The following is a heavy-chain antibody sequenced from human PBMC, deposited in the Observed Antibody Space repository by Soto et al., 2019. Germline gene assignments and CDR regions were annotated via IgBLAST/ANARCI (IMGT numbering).Heavy chain of an antibody. D-gene: IGHD6-19*01. V-gene: IGHV2-5*02. CDR2: IYWDDDK. CDR1: GFSLSTSGVG. Sequence: QITLKESGPTLVKPTQTLTLTCTFSGFSLSTSGVGVGWIRQPPGKALEWLALIYWDDDKRYSPSLKSRLNITKDTSKNQVVLTMTNMDPVDTATYYCAHKGSGWSYFDYWGQGTLVTVSS. CDR3: AHKGSGWSYFDY. J-gene: IGHJ4*02.